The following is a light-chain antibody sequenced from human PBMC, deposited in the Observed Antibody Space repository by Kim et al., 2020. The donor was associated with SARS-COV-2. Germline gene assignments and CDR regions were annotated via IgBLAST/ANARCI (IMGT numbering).Light chain of an antibody. V-gene: IGLV3-9*01. Sequence: SYELTQPLSVSVALGQTARITCGGNNIGSKNVHWYQQKPGQAPVLVIYRDSNRPSGIPERFSGSNSGNTATLTISRDQAGDEADYYCQVWDSSSGVFGGGTQLTVL. CDR1: NIGSKN. J-gene: IGLJ3*02. CDR2: RDS. CDR3: QVWDSSSGV.